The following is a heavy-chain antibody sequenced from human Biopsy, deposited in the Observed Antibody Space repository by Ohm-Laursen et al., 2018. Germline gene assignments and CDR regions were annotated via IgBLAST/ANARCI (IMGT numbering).Heavy chain of an antibody. D-gene: IGHD3-22*01. CDR3: ARDRGYYSDRTVPGYFDL. CDR1: GDSISSYY. V-gene: IGHV4-59*01. Sequence: SDTLSLTCTVSGDSISSYYWSWIRQPPGKGLEWIGYVYYTGSTDYNPSLPSRVTISVDTSKNHFSLRLRSVTPADTAIYYCARDRGYYSDRTVPGYFDLWGRGTLVTVSS. CDR2: VYYTGST. J-gene: IGHJ2*01.